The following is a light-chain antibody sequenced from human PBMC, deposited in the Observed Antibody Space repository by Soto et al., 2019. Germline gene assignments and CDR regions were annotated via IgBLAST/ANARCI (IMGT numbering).Light chain of an antibody. Sequence: DIQMTQSPSSLSASVGDTVTITCRASQGIIDYLAWYQQRPGKVPKLLIYAASNLQTGVPSRFSGSGAGTDFTLTISSLQPEDVGSYYCQKYDTAPQTFGQGTRVEIK. CDR1: QGIIDY. CDR2: AAS. CDR3: QKYDTAPQT. V-gene: IGKV1-27*01. J-gene: IGKJ1*01.